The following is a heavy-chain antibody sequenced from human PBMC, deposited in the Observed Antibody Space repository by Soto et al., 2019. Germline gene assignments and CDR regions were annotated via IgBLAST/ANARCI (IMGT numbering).Heavy chain of an antibody. J-gene: IGHJ3*02. Sequence: LSLTCTVSGGSISSSSYYWGWIRQPPGKGLEWIGSIYYSGSTYYNPSLKSRVTISVDTSKNQFSLKLSSVTAADTAVYYCARHYYDSSGYWADAFDIWGQGTMVTVSS. D-gene: IGHD3-22*01. V-gene: IGHV4-39*01. CDR1: GGSISSSSYY. CDR2: IYYSGST. CDR3: ARHYYDSSGYWADAFDI.